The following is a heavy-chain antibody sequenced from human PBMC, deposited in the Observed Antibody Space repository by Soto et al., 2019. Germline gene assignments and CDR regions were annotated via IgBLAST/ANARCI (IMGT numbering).Heavy chain of an antibody. CDR2: IYYSGST. V-gene: IGHV4-30-4*01. Sequence: SETLSLTCTVSGGSISSGDYYWSWIRQPPGKGLEWIGYIYYSGSTYYNPSLKSRVTISVDTSKNQFSLKLSSVTAADTAVYYCARDSIAARDFDYWGQGTLVTVSS. CDR1: GGSISSGDYY. CDR3: ARDSIAARDFDY. J-gene: IGHJ4*02. D-gene: IGHD6-6*01.